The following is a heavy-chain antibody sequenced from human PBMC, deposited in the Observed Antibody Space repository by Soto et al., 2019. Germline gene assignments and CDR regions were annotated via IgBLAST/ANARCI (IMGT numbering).Heavy chain of an antibody. CDR3: ARLRYSSSLWAHN. CDR2: IYYSGNT. V-gene: IGHV4-31*03. CDR1: GGSINSGGYY. D-gene: IGHD6-6*01. Sequence: SETLSLTCTVSGGSINSGGYYWSWIRQHPGKGLEWIGYIYYSGNTYYNPSLKSRATISVDTSKNQFSLKLTSVTAADTAVYYCARLRYSSSLWAHNWGQGTLVTVSS. J-gene: IGHJ4*02.